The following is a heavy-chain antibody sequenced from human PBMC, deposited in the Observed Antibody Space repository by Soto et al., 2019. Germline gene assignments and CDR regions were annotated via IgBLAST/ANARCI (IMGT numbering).Heavy chain of an antibody. D-gene: IGHD3-9*01. CDR3: ARPIYDILTGYYYYDGMDV. CDR2: MNPNSGNT. Sequence: GDSVKVSCKASGYTFTSYDINWVRQATGQGLEWMGWMNPNSGNTGYAQKFQGRVTMTRNTSISTAYMELSSLRSEDTAVYYCARPIYDILTGYYYYDGMDVWGYGPTFTVST. CDR1: GYTFTSYD. J-gene: IGHJ6*04. V-gene: IGHV1-8*01.